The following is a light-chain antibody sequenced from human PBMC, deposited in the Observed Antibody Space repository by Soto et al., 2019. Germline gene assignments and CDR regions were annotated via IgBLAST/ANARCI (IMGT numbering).Light chain of an antibody. Sequence: EPMMTQSPDTLPVPPGARATLSCRASQSVSSSYLAWYQQKPGQAPRLLIYGASTRATGIPARFSGSGSGTEFTLTISSLQSEDFAVYYCQQYNNLPSFGGGTKVDIK. CDR3: QQYNNLPS. CDR1: QSVSSSY. V-gene: IGKV3-15*01. J-gene: IGKJ4*01. CDR2: GAS.